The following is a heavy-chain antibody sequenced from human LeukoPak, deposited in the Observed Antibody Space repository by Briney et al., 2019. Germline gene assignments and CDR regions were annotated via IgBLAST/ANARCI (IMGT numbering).Heavy chain of an antibody. CDR1: GYTFTGYY. CDR3: ARDPDPRSSSFFFDY. J-gene: IGHJ4*02. Sequence: ASVKVSCKASGYTFTGYYMHWVRQAPGQGVEWMGWINPNSGGTNYAQKFQGRVTMTRDTSISTAYMELSRLRSDDTAVYYCARDPDPRSSSFFFDYWGQGTLVTVSS. V-gene: IGHV1-2*02. CDR2: INPNSGGT. D-gene: IGHD6-6*01.